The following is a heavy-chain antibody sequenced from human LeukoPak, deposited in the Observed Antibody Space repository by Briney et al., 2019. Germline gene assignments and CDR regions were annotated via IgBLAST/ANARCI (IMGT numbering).Heavy chain of an antibody. CDR1: GFTSDDYG. CDR2: LRGEPRGGSA. D-gene: IGHD2-2*02. Sequence: PGGSLRLSCTISGFTSDDYGLSWVRQAPGKGLEWVSLLRGEPRGGSAEYAASVEGRFTVSRDDSKSVAYLQMNSVKTEDTGVYFCTTAQSFDYLSWSHTFYTYMDVWGKGTTVTVSP. J-gene: IGHJ6*04. CDR3: TTAQSFDYLSWSHTFYTYMDV. V-gene: IGHV3-49*04.